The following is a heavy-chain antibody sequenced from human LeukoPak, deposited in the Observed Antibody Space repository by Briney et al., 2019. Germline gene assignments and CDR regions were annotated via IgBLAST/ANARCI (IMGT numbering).Heavy chain of an antibody. CDR2: IYPGDSDT. Sequence: GESLKISCKGSGYSFSNYWIAWVRQMPGQGLGWMGIIYPGDSDTKYSRSFQGQVIISADKSTTTAYLQWSSLKASDTAMYYCARRQAAAVNWFDSWGQGTLVTVSS. CDR1: GYSFSNYW. V-gene: IGHV5-51*01. J-gene: IGHJ5*01. D-gene: IGHD6-25*01. CDR3: ARRQAAAVNWFDS.